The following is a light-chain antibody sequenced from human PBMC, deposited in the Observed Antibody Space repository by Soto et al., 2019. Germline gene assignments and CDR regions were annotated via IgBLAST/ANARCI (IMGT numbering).Light chain of an antibody. V-gene: IGKV3-20*01. CDR3: QQYGSSLIR. Sequence: QSPGTLSLKPRERATLSCRASQSVSISYLAWYQQRPGQAPRLLIFGTSNRATGTPDRFSGSGSGTDFTLTISRLEPEDFAVYYCQQYGSSLIRFCQGALLEIK. CDR1: QSVSISY. CDR2: GTS. J-gene: IGKJ5*01.